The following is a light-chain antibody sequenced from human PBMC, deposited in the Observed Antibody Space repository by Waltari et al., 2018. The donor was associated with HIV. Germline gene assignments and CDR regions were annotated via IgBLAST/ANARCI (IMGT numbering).Light chain of an antibody. Sequence: DIQMTQSPSIISASVGDRVTITCRASQSIYQWLAWYQQTPGKAPKVQMFAASTLVEGVPSRFSGSQSGTEFNLTITNLQPDDFATYYCHNYGTSSHPFGQGTKV. V-gene: IGKV1-5*03. CDR1: QSIYQW. CDR2: AAS. J-gene: IGKJ1*01. CDR3: HNYGTSSHP.